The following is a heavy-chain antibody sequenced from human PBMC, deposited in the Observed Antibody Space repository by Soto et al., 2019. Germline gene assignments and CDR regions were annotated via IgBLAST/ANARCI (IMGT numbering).Heavy chain of an antibody. D-gene: IGHD3-22*01. CDR2: IYYSGST. V-gene: IGHV4-39*01. CDR3: ARQGNDESSGYYYLPPVWNDY. CDR1: GGSISSSSYY. Sequence: SETLSLTCTVSGGSISSSSYYWGWIRQPPGKGLEWIGSIYYSGSTYYNPSLKSRVTISVDTSKNQFSLKLSSVTAADTAVYYCARQGNDESSGYYYLPPVWNDYWGQGTLVTV. J-gene: IGHJ4*02.